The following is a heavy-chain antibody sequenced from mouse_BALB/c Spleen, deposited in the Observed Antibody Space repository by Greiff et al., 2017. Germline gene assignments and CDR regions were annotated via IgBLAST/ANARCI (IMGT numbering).Heavy chain of an antibody. CDR1: GFNIKDYY. V-gene: IGHV14-1*02. CDR2: IDPENGNT. Sequence: VQLKESGAELVRPGALVKLSCKASGFNIKDYYMHWVKQRPEQGLEWIGWIDPENGNTIYDPKFQGKASITADTSSNTAYLQLSSLTSEDTAVYYCARRDVNAMDYWGQGTSVTVSS. J-gene: IGHJ4*01. D-gene: IGHD3-3*01. CDR3: ARRDVNAMDY.